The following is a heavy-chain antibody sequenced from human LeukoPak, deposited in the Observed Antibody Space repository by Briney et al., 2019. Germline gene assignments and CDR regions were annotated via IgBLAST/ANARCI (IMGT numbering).Heavy chain of an antibody. D-gene: IGHD3-10*01. CDR2: IRYDGSNK. Sequence: PGGSLRLSCAASGFIFSNYGMHWVRQAPAKGRKGVAFIRYDGSNKYYVDSVKGRFTISRDNAKNTLYLPMNSLRAEDTAVYYCAKDVLYGSGTYNFDYWGQGTLVTVSS. V-gene: IGHV3-30*02. J-gene: IGHJ4*02. CDR3: AKDVLYGSGTYNFDY. CDR1: GFIFSNYG.